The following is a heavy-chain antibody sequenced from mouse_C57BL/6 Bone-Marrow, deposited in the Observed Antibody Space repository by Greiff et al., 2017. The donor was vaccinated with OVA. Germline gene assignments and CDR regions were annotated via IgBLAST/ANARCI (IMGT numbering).Heavy chain of an antibody. Sequence: VQLQQSGPELVKPGASVKISCKASGYSFTSYYIHWVKQRPGQGLEWIGWIYPGSGNTKYNEKFKGKATLTADTSSSTAYMQLSSLTSEDSAVYYCTTKKSYGLFAYWGQGTLVTVSA. CDR2: IYPGSGNT. J-gene: IGHJ3*01. V-gene: IGHV1-66*01. CDR1: GYSFTSYY. D-gene: IGHD1-1*01. CDR3: TTKKSYGLFAY.